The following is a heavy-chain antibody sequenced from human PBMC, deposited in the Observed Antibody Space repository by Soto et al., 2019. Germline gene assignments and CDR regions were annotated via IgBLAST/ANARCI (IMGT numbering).Heavy chain of an antibody. CDR2: IWYDGSHK. J-gene: IGHJ3*02. V-gene: IGHV3-33*01. CDR3: ARPRSIDYYESIGDAFDI. Sequence: PGGSLRLSCAASGFTFSSYGMHWVRQAPGKGPEWVAVIWYDGSHKYYADSVKGRFTISRDNSKNTLYLQMNSLRAEDTAVYYCARPRSIDYYESIGDAFDIWGQGTVVTVSS. CDR1: GFTFSSYG. D-gene: IGHD3-22*01.